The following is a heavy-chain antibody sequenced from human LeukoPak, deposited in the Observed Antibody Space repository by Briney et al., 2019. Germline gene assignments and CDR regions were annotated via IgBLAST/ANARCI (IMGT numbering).Heavy chain of an antibody. V-gene: IGHV1-8*01. CDR2: MNPNSGNT. J-gene: IGHJ4*02. Sequence: GASVKVSCKASGYTFTSYDINWVRQATGQGLEWMGWMNPNSGNTGYAQKFQGRVTMTRNTSISTAYMELRSLRSDDTAVYYCARDLGGYSGYDYWGQGTLVTVSS. CDR1: GYTFTSYD. CDR3: ARDLGGYSGYDY. D-gene: IGHD5-12*01.